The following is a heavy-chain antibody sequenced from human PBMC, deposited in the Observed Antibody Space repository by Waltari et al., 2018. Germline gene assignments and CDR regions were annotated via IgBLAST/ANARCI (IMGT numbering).Heavy chain of an antibody. V-gene: IGHV4-39*01. J-gene: IGHJ3*01. Sequence: QLHLQESGPGLVKPSETLSLTCSVSGGSITSNRHYWGWIRQPPGKGLEWTATISYSVATYNNPSLNSRVTISGDTSKNQFSLKLSSVTAADTGVYYCATYVGASIGTAAFDVWGQGTMVTVSS. CDR2: ISYSVAT. CDR3: ATYVGASIGTAAFDV. D-gene: IGHD3-16*01. CDR1: GGSITSNRHY.